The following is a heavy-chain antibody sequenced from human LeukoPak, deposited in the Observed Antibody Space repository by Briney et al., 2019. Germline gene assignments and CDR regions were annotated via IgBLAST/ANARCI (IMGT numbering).Heavy chain of an antibody. CDR3: ARALGYCSSTSCQNWFDP. CDR1: GGSFSGYY. Sequence: PSETLSLTCAVYGGSFSGYYWSLIRQPPGKGLEWIGEINQSGSTNYNPSRKSRVTISVDTSKNQFSLKLSSVTAADTAVYYCARALGYCSSTSCQNWFDPWGQGTLVNVSS. J-gene: IGHJ5*02. CDR2: INQSGST. D-gene: IGHD2-2*01. V-gene: IGHV4-34*01.